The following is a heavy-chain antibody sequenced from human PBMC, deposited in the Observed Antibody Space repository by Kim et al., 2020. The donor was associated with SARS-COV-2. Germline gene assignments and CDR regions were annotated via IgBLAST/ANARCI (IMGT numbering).Heavy chain of an antibody. J-gene: IGHJ4*02. V-gene: IGHV3-53*04. CDR2: IYSGGST. Sequence: GWSLRLSCAASGFTVSSNYMSWVRQAPGKGLEWVSVIYSGGSTYYADSVKGRFTTSRHNSKNTLYLQMNSLRAEDTAVYYCASGLRYFDWLLGSFDYWGQGTLVTVSS. CDR3: ASGLRYFDWLLGSFDY. CDR1: GFTVSSNY. D-gene: IGHD3-9*01.